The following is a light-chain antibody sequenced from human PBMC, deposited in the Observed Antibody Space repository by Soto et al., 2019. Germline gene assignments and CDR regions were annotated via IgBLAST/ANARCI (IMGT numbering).Light chain of an antibody. J-gene: IGKJ5*01. V-gene: IGKV3-20*01. CDR1: QNINSDY. CDR3: QQYGSSLIT. CDR2: GAS. Sequence: IGLTQSPGTLSLSPGERATLSCRASQNINSDYFAWYQQKPGQAPRLLIYGASSRATGIPDRFSGSGSGTDFTLTISRLEPEDFAVYYCQQYGSSLITFGQGTRLENK.